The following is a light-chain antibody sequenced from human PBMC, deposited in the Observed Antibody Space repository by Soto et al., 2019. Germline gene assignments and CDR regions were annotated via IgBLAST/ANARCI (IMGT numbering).Light chain of an antibody. CDR1: QGIGDT. V-gene: IGKV3-15*01. CDR2: DTS. J-gene: IGKJ4*01. Sequence: EVVMRQSPATLFVSPGEGDTLSCRASQGIGDTLAWYQHKPGPTPRLLIYDTSTRATGAPTRFSGSRSGAEFTLTINSLQSEDFAVYYCQPYKNWPLTFGGGTKVDIK. CDR3: QPYKNWPLT.